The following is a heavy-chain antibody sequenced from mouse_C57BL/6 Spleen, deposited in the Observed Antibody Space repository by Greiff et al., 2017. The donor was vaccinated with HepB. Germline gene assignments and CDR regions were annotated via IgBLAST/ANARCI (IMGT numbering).Heavy chain of an antibody. D-gene: IGHD1-1*01. J-gene: IGHJ2*01. Sequence: EVQLQQSGPELVKPGASVKISCKASGYTFTDYYMNWVKQSHGKSLEWIGDINPNNGGTSYNQKFKGKATLTVDKSSSTAYMELRSLPSEDSAVYYCARGGYYYGSSQYYFDYWGQGTTLTVSS. CDR3: ARGGYYYGSSQYYFDY. CDR2: INPNNGGT. CDR1: GYTFTDYY. V-gene: IGHV1-26*01.